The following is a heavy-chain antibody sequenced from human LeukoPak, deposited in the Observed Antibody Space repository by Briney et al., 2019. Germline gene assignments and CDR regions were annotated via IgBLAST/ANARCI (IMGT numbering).Heavy chain of an antibody. D-gene: IGHD3-3*01. CDR2: MYYSGTT. J-gene: IGHJ5*02. V-gene: IGHV4-30-4*08. Sequence: PSQTLSLTCTATGGSISTYDYYWSWIRQPPGKGLEWIGYMYYSGTTYYNPSLKSRVTMSVDTSKNQFSLKLSSVTAADTAMYYCARDPYDFWSGFHWFDPWGQGTLVTVSS. CDR3: ARDPYDFWSGFHWFDP. CDR1: GGSISTYDYY.